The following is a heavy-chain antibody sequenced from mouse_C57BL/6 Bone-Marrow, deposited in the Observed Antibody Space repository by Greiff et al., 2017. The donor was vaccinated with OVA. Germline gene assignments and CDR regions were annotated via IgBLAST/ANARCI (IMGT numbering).Heavy chain of an antibody. D-gene: IGHD2-10*02. CDR2: IYPRSGNT. CDR1: GYTFTSYG. V-gene: IGHV1-81*01. CDR3: ARRVWAWFAY. J-gene: IGHJ3*01. Sequence: QVQLKQSGAELARPGASVKLSCKASGYTFTSYGISWVKQRTGQGLEWIGEIYPRSGNTYYNEKFKGKATLTADKSSSTAYMKLRSLTSEDSAVYFCARRVWAWFAYWGQGTLVTVSA.